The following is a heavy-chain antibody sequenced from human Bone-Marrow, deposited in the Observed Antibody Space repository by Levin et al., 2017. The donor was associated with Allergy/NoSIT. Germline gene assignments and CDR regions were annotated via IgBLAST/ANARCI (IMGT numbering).Heavy chain of an antibody. Sequence: SGPTLVKPTQTLTLTCTFSGFSLRTSGMRMNWIRQPPGKALEWLARIDWDDDKFYSTSLKTRLTISKDTSKNQVVLTMTNMDPVDTATYYCARTFRDYADFDHWGQGTLVTVSS. CDR1: GFSLRTSGMR. CDR3: ARTFRDYADFDH. CDR2: IDWDDDK. D-gene: IGHD4-17*01. V-gene: IGHV2-70*04. J-gene: IGHJ4*02.